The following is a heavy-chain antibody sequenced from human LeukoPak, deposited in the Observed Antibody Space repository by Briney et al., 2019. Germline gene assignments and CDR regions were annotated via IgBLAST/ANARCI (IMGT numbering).Heavy chain of an antibody. D-gene: IGHD6-19*01. J-gene: IGHJ4*02. Sequence: ASVKVSCKASGYTFTSDGISWVRQAPGQGLEWMGWISAYNGNTNYAQKLQGRVTMTTDTSTSTAYMELRSLRSDDTAVYYCAIDSSGWYRPNYWGQGTLVTVSS. CDR3: AIDSSGWYRPNY. CDR1: GYTFTSDG. CDR2: ISAYNGNT. V-gene: IGHV1-18*01.